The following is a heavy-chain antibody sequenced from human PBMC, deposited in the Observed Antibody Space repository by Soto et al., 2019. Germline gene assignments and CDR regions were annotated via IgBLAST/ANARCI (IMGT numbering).Heavy chain of an antibody. V-gene: IGHV4-61*01. Sequence: QVQLQESGPGLVKPSETLSVTCTVSGGSVSSRSHFWSWIRQPPGGGLQWIGYIYYSGSTNYNPSLKSRDTLSVDTSRNQFSLRLTSVTAADTAVYYCARYDAESGSNKLDPWGQGTLVTVSS. CDR1: GGSVSSRSHF. J-gene: IGHJ5*02. D-gene: IGHD5-12*01. CDR2: IYYSGST. CDR3: ARYDAESGSNKLDP.